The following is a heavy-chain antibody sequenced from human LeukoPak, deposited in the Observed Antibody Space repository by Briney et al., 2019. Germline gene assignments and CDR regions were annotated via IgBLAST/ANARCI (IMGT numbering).Heavy chain of an antibody. J-gene: IGHJ4*02. V-gene: IGHV4-39*07. D-gene: IGHD3-10*01. CDR2: IYYSGST. CDR1: GGSISSGTYY. CDR3: ARGSSGSDSFDY. Sequence: SETLSLTCIVSGGSISSGTYYWGWIRQPPGKGLEWIGSIYYSGSTYYNPSLKSRVTISVDTSKNQFSLKMGSVTAADTAVYYCARGSSGSDSFDYWGQGTLVTVSS.